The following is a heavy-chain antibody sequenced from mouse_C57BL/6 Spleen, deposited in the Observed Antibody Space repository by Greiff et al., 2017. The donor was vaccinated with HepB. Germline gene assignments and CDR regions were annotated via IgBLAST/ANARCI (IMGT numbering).Heavy chain of an antibody. D-gene: IGHD4-1*01. CDR1: GFSLTSYG. J-gene: IGHJ2*01. CDR3: ARSAPSLRKHWDYFDY. V-gene: IGHV2-2*01. Sequence: VQLVESGPGLVQPSQSLSITCTVSGFSLTSYGVHWVRQSPGKGLEWLGVIWSGGSTDYNAAFISRLSISKDNSKSQVFFKMNSLQADDTAIYYRARSAPSLRKHWDYFDYWGQGTTLTVSS. CDR2: IWSGGST.